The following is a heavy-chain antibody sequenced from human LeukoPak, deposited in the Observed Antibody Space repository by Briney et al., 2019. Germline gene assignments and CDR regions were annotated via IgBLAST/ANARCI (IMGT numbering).Heavy chain of an antibody. Sequence: ASVKVSCKASGFTFSTSAVQLVRQARGQRLEWMGCIILGSGNTNYAQNFREGVTISGDMSTSTVYMELNSLRSEDTAVYYCAAERYSDGCCWFDPWGQGTLVTVSS. CDR3: AAERYSDGCCWFDP. J-gene: IGHJ5*02. V-gene: IGHV1-58*01. CDR1: GFTFSTSA. D-gene: IGHD6-25*01. CDR2: IILGSGNT.